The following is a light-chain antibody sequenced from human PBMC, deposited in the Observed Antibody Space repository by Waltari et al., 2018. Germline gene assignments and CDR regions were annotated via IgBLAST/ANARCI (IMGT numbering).Light chain of an antibody. Sequence: DIQLTQYPSTLSASVGDRVTITCRASQSLGSSLAWYQQKPGQAPKVVIYEASSLESGVPSRFSGSGSETEFTLTISSLQPDDFATYYCQQCNSYLLTFGGGTKVEIK. CDR3: QQCNSYLLT. J-gene: IGKJ4*01. V-gene: IGKV1-5*03. CDR1: QSLGSS. CDR2: EAS.